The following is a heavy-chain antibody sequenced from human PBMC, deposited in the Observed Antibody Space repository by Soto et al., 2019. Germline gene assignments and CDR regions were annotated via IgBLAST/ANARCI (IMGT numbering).Heavy chain of an antibody. CDR3: EGKGGYYYHMDV. J-gene: IGHJ6*03. CDR1: GGTFSSYT. Sequence: QVQLVQSGAEVKKPGSSVKISCEASGGTFSSYTLNWVRQAPGQGLEWMGRIVPILGVAAYAQKLQGRVTITADTSSTTTTYMELSSLRSADTAVYYCEGKGGYYYHMDVWGKGTTVTVSS. D-gene: IGHD3-16*01. V-gene: IGHV1-69*02. CDR2: IVPILGVA.